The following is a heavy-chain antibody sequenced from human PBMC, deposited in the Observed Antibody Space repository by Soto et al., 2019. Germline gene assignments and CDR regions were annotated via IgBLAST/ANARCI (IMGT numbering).Heavy chain of an antibody. D-gene: IGHD6-13*01. CDR3: AKDAPRSGYSSSWYTVDP. CDR1: GFTFSSYA. J-gene: IGHJ5*02. CDR2: ISGSGGST. Sequence: EVQLLESGGGLVQPGGSLRLSCAASGFTFSSYAMSWVRQAPGKGLEWVSAISGSGGSTYYADSVKGRFTISRDNSKNTLYLQMNSLRAEDTAVYDCAKDAPRSGYSSSWYTVDPWGQGTLVTVSS. V-gene: IGHV3-23*01.